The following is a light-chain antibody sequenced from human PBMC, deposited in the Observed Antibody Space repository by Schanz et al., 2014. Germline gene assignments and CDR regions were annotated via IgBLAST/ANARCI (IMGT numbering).Light chain of an antibody. J-gene: IGKJ4*01. Sequence: EIVLTQSPGTLSMSPGERATLSCRASQTISSSYLAWYQQKAGQAPRLLIYGASSRATGIPDRFSGSGSGTDFTLTISRLEPEDFAVYYCQQRSNWPPTFGGGTKVEIK. CDR1: QTISSSY. CDR2: GAS. V-gene: IGKV3D-20*02. CDR3: QQRSNWPPT.